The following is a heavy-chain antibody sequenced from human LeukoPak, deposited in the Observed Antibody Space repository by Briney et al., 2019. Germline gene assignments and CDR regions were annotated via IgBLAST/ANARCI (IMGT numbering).Heavy chain of an antibody. CDR1: GFAFSSYG. CDR2: IRYDGSNK. J-gene: IGHJ5*02. D-gene: IGHD6-19*01. Sequence: PGGSLRLSCAASGFAFSSYGMHWVRQAPGKGLEWVAFIRYDGSNKYYADSVKGRFTISRDNSKNTLYLQMNSLRAEDTAVYYCVADRFDPWGQGTLVTVSS. CDR3: VADRFDP. V-gene: IGHV3-30*02.